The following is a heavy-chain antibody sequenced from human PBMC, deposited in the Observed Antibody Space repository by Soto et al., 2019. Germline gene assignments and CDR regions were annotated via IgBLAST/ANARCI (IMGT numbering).Heavy chain of an antibody. J-gene: IGHJ6*02. CDR1: GFTFGDYA. Sequence: LRLSCTASGFTFGDYAMSWVRQAPGKGLEWVGFIRSKAYGGTTEYAASVKGRFTISRDDSKSIAYLQMNSLKTEDTAVYYCTRGTLGGKIWRGMDVWGQGTTVTVSS. D-gene: IGHD2-15*01. V-gene: IGHV3-49*04. CDR3: TRGTLGGKIWRGMDV. CDR2: IRSKAYGGTT.